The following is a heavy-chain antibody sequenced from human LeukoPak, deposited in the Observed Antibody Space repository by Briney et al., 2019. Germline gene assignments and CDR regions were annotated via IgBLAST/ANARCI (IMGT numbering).Heavy chain of an antibody. CDR2: IIPIFGTA. J-gene: IGHJ4*02. CDR1: GGTFSSYA. V-gene: IGHV1-69*13. CDR3: ARVGSGSYSGYFDY. D-gene: IGHD1-26*01. Sequence: GASVKVSCKASGGTFSSYAISWVRQAPGQGLEWMGGIIPIFGTANYGQKFQGRVTITADESTSTAYMELSSLRSEDTAVYYCARVGSGSYSGYFDYWGQGTLVTVSS.